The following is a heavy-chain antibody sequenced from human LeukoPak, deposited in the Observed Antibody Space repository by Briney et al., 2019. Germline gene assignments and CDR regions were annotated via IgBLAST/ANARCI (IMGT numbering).Heavy chain of an antibody. CDR2: IYYSGST. CDR1: GGSISGYY. Sequence: SETLSLTCTVSGGSISGYYWSWIRQPPGKGLEWIGYIYYSGSTNYNPSLKSRVTISVDTSKNQFSLKLSSVTAADTAVYYCAVIAAAGTGDFDYWGQGTLVTVSS. V-gene: IGHV4-59*04. J-gene: IGHJ4*02. D-gene: IGHD6-13*01. CDR3: AVIAAAGTGDFDY.